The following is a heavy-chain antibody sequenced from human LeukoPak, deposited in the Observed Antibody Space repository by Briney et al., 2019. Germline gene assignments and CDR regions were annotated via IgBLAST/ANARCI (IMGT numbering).Heavy chain of an antibody. Sequence: GASVKVSCKASGYTFTSYAMHWVRQAPGQRLEWMGWINAGNGNTKYSQKFQGRVTITRDTSASTAYMELSSLRSEDTAVYYCARGIDCGGDCYSGPDYWGQGTLVTVSS. CDR3: ARGIDCGGDCYSGPDY. CDR2: INAGNGNT. V-gene: IGHV1-3*01. J-gene: IGHJ4*02. CDR1: GYTFTSYA. D-gene: IGHD2-21*02.